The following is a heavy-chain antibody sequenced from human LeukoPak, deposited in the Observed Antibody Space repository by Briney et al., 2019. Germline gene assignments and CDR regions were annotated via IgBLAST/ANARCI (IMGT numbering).Heavy chain of an antibody. CDR1: GGTFISYA. CDR3: AREYGGGDAFDI. CDR2: IIPIFGIA. D-gene: IGHD4/OR15-4a*01. Sequence: SVKVSCKASGGTFISYAISWVRQAPGQGLEWMGRIIPIFGIANYAQKFQGRVTITADKSTSTAYMELSSLRSEDTAVYYCAREYGGGDAFDIWGQGTMVTVSS. J-gene: IGHJ3*02. V-gene: IGHV1-69*04.